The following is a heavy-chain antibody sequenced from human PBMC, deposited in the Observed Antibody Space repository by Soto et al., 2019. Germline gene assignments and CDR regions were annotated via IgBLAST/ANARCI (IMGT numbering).Heavy chain of an antibody. J-gene: IGHJ4*02. Sequence: GGSLRLSCAASGFTFTRYSMNWVRQAPGQGLEWVSSISSTTNYIYYGDSMKGRFTISRDNAKNSLYLEMNSLRAEDTAVYYCARESEDLTSNFDYWGQGTLVTVSS. CDR3: ARESEDLTSNFDY. V-gene: IGHV3-21*06. CDR2: ISSTTNYI. CDR1: GFTFTRYS.